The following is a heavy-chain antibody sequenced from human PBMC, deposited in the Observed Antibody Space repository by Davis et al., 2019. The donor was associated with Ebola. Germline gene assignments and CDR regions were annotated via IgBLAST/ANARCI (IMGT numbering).Heavy chain of an antibody. CDR1: GGSISSYY. J-gene: IGHJ4*02. CDR3: ARLSGYGGASYFDY. D-gene: IGHD5-12*01. V-gene: IGHV4-59*01. CDR2: IYYSGST. Sequence: SETLSLTCTVSGGSISSYYWSWIRQPPGKGLEWIGYIYYSGSTNYNPSLKSRVTISVDTSKNQFSLKLSSVTAADTAVYYCARLSGYGGASYFDYWGQGALVTVSS.